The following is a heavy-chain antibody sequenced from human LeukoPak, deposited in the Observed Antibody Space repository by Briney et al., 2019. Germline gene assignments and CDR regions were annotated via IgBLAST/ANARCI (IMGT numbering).Heavy chain of an antibody. CDR2: IYHSGST. J-gene: IGHJ4*02. CDR1: GGSISSSNW. V-gene: IGHV4-4*02. Sequence: SETLSLTCAVSGGSISSSNWWSWVRQPPGKGLEWIGEIYHSGSTNYNPSLKSRVTISVDKSKNQFSLKLSSVTAADTAVYYCARGRVAGDSSGYPDYWGQGTLVTVSS. CDR3: ARGRVAGDSSGYPDY. D-gene: IGHD3-22*01.